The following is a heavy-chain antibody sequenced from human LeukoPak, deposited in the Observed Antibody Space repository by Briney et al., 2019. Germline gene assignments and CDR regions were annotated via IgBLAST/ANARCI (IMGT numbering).Heavy chain of an antibody. CDR1: GFTFSSYA. CDR3: AKNRGNYYYFDY. Sequence: GGSLRLSCAASGFTFSSYAMSWVRQAPGKGLEWVSAISGSGDSTYYADSVKGRFTISRDNSKNTLYLQMNSLRAEDTAVYYCAKNRGNYYYFDYWGQGALVTVSS. CDR2: ISGSGDST. J-gene: IGHJ4*02. V-gene: IGHV3-23*01. D-gene: IGHD4-11*01.